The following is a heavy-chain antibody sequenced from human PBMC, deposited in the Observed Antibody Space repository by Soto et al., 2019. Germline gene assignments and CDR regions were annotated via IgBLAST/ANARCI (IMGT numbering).Heavy chain of an antibody. CDR1: GGSIISCCYY. J-gene: IGHJ6*03. CDR3: ARERQCRRTYYYYYMDF. D-gene: IGHD6-19*01. CDR2: IYYSGST. Sequence: TLSLTCTVSGGSIISCCYYWSWLRQHPGKGLEWIGYIYYSGSTYNPSLKSRVTISVDTSKNQFSLKLSSVTAADTAVYYCARERQCRRTYYYYYMDFWGKGTTVTVSS. V-gene: IGHV4-31*03.